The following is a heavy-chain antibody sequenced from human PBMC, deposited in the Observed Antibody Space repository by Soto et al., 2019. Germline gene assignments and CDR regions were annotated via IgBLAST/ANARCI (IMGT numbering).Heavy chain of an antibody. V-gene: IGHV5-51*01. CDR2: IYPSNSQT. Sequence: GESLKISCEASGYTFTNFWIGWVRQTPGKGLEWMGIIYPSNSQTEYSPSFQDQVTISADKSTSTAYLQWSSLRASDTAMYYCARRYVRTYYDDYWGQGTLVTVSS. J-gene: IGHJ4*02. CDR1: GYTFTNFW. CDR3: ARRYVRTYYDDY. D-gene: IGHD3-16*01.